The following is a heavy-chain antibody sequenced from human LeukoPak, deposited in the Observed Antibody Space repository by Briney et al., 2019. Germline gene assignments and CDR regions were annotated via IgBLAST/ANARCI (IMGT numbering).Heavy chain of an antibody. V-gene: IGHV1-2*02. D-gene: IGHD3-3*01. CDR1: GYTFTGYY. J-gene: IGHJ4*02. CDR2: INPNSGGT. Sequence: ASVKVSCKASGYTFTGYYMHWVPHAPRQGLECMGCINPNSGGTNYAQKFQGRVTMTRDTPISTAYMELSRLRCDETAVYYCATTYYDFWSATRTTNYFDSWGEGTLVTVSS. CDR3: ATTYYDFWSATRTTNYFDS.